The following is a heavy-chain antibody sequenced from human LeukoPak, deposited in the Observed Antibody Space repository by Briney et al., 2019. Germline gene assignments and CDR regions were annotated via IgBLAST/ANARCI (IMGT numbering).Heavy chain of an antibody. D-gene: IGHD2-21*02. CDR3: ARDSYCGGDCAARAVDY. Sequence: SETLSLTCAASGYSISSGYYWGWIRQPPGKGLEWIGSIYHSGSTYYNPSLKSRVTISVDTSKNQFSLKLSSVTAADTAVYYCARDSYCGGDCAARAVDYWGQGTLVTVSS. CDR2: IYHSGST. V-gene: IGHV4-38-2*01. J-gene: IGHJ4*02. CDR1: GYSISSGYY.